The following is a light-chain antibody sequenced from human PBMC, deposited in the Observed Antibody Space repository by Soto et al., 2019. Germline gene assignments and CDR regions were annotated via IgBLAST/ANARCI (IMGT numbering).Light chain of an antibody. J-gene: IGLJ2*01. V-gene: IGLV1-40*01. CDR2: GNF. CDR1: SANIGAGYD. CDR3: QSYDTNVSGSKA. Sequence: QSALTQPPSVSGAPGQRVTISCTGSSANIGAGYDVHWYQHLPGTAPRLLIYGNFNRPSGVPDRFSGSKSGTSASLVITGLQAEDEADYYCQSYDTNVSGSKAFGGGTQLTVL.